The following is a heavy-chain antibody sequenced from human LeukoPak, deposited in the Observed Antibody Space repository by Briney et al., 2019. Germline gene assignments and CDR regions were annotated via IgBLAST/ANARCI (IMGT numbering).Heavy chain of an antibody. CDR2: IKQDGSEQ. CDR3: ARVTYYYYYGMDV. CDR1: GFTFSSYW. V-gene: IGHV3-7*01. J-gene: IGHJ6*02. Sequence: GGSLRLSCAASGFTFSSYWMSWVRQAPGKGLEWVANIKQDGSEQYYVDSVKGRFTISRDNAKNSLYLQMNSLRAEDTAVYYCARVTYYYYYGMDVWGQGTTVTVSS.